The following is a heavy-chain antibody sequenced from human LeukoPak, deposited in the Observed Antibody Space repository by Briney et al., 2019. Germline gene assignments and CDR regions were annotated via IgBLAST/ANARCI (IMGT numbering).Heavy chain of an antibody. D-gene: IGHD2-15*01. V-gene: IGHV1-69*01. CDR2: IIPIFGTA. CDR1: GGTFSSYA. J-gene: IGHJ3*02. Sequence: SVKVSCKASGGTFSSYAFTRVRQAPGQGLEWMGGIIPIFGTANYAQKFQGRVSITADESTSTAYMELSSLRSENTAVYYCARRGSDCSGGNCYLGYSFDIWGQGTMVTVSS. CDR3: ARRGSDCSGGNCYLGYSFDI.